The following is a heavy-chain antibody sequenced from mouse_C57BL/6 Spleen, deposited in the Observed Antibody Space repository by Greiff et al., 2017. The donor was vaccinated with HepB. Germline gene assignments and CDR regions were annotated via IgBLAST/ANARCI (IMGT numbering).Heavy chain of an antibody. CDR3: ASLMITYYAMDY. J-gene: IGHJ4*01. Sequence: EVHLVESGAELVKPGASVKLSCTASGFNIKDYYMHRVKQRTEQGLEWIGRIDPEDGETKYAPKFQGKATITADTSSNTAYLQLSSLTSEDTAVYYCASLMITYYAMDYWGQGTSVTVSS. CDR2: IDPEDGET. V-gene: IGHV14-2*01. CDR1: GFNIKDYY. D-gene: IGHD2-4*01.